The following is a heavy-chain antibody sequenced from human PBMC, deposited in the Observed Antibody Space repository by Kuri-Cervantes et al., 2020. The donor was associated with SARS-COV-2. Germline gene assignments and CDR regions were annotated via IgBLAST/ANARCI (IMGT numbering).Heavy chain of an antibody. V-gene: IGHV1-18*01. Sequence: ASVKVSCKASGYTFTSYGISWVRQAPGQGLEWMGWISAYNGNTNYAQKLQGRVTMTTDTSTSTAYMELRSLRSDDTAVYYCATTNGSILLGFDAFDIWGQGTMVTVSS. D-gene: IGHD2-8*01. J-gene: IGHJ3*02. CDR2: ISAYNGNT. CDR3: ATTNGSILLGFDAFDI. CDR1: GYTFTSYG.